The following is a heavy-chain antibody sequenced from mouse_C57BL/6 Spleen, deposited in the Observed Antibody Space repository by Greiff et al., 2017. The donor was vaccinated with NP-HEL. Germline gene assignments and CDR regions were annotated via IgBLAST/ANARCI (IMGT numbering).Heavy chain of an antibody. CDR3: ARHEDYGDYDYDGYYFDY. D-gene: IGHD2-4*01. Sequence: QVQLQQSGAELVKPGASVKLSCKASGYTFTEYTIHWVKQRSGQGLEWIGWFYPGSGSIKYNEKFKDKATLTADKSSSTVYMELSRLTSEDSAVYFCARHEDYGDYDYDGYYFDYWGQGTTLTVSS. CDR1: GYTFTEYT. V-gene: IGHV1-62-2*01. J-gene: IGHJ2*01. CDR2: FYPGSGSI.